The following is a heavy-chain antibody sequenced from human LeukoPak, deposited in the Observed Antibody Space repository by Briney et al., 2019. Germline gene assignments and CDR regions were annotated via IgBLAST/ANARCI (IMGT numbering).Heavy chain of an antibody. CDR2: ISYIGRT. Sequence: PSETLSLTCAVSADSFSSHYWTWIRQPPGKGLEWIGYISYIGRTNYNPSLKSRVTISIDTSKNQFSLKLSSVTAADTAVYYCARDLVTVTKGFDIWGQGTMASVSS. CDR3: ARDLVTVTKGFDI. CDR1: ADSFSSHY. J-gene: IGHJ3*02. V-gene: IGHV4-59*11. D-gene: IGHD4-17*01.